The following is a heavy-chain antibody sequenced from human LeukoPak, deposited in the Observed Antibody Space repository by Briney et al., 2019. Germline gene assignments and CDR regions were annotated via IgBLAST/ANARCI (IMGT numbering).Heavy chain of an antibody. CDR1: GFTFSSYS. Sequence: GWSLRLSCAASGFTFSSYSMNWVRQAPGKGLEWVSYFSNNSSTIYYADSVKGRFTISRDNAKNSLYLQMNSLRAEDTAVYYCARGGHYDFWSGSPSYMDVWGKGTTVTVSS. J-gene: IGHJ6*03. CDR3: ARGGHYDFWSGSPSYMDV. CDR2: FSNNSSTI. D-gene: IGHD3-3*01. V-gene: IGHV3-48*01.